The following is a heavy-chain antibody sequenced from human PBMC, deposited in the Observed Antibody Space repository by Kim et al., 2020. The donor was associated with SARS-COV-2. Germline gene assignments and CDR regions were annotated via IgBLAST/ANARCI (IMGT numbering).Heavy chain of an antibody. CDR2: ISYDGSNK. CDR3: AKDTLHDYFYSNYDSDY. Sequence: GGSLRLSCAASGFTFSSYGMHWVRQAPGKGLEWVAVISYDGSNKYYADSVKGRFTISRDNSKNTLYLQMNSLRAEDTAVYYCAKDTLHDYFYSNYDSDY. V-gene: IGHV3-30*18. CDR1: GFTFSSYG. D-gene: IGHD4-4*01. J-gene: IGHJ6*03.